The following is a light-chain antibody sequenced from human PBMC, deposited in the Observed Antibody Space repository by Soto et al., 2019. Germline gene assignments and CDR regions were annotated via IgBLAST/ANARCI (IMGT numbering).Light chain of an antibody. CDR2: EVS. V-gene: IGLV2-8*01. J-gene: IGLJ2*01. CDR3: SSYAGSKNLV. CDR1: SSDVGGYNY. Sequence: QSALTQPPSASGSPGQSVTISGPGTSSDVGGYNYVSWYQQHPGKAPKLMIYEVSKRPSGVPDRFSGSKSGNTASLTVSGLQAEDEADYYCSSYAGSKNLVFGGGTKLTVL.